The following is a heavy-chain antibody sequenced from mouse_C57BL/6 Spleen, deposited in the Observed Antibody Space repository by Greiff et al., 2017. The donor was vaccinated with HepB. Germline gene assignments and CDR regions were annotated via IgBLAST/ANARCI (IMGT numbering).Heavy chain of an antibody. Sequence: QVQLKQSGAELARPGASVKMSCKASGYTFTSYTMHWVKQRPGQGLEWIGYINPSSGYTKYNQKFKDKATLTADKSSSTAYMQLSSLTSEDSAVYYCARSGDGYYPFAYWGQGTLVTVSA. J-gene: IGHJ3*01. V-gene: IGHV1-4*01. CDR3: ARSGDGYYPFAY. CDR2: INPSSGYT. CDR1: GYTFTSYT. D-gene: IGHD2-3*01.